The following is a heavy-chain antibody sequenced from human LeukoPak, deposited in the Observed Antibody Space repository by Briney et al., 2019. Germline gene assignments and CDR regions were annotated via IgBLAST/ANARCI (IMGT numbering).Heavy chain of an antibody. V-gene: IGHV1-18*01. Sequence: ASVKVSCKASGYTFTSYGISWVRQAPGQGLEWMGWISAYNGNTNYAQKLQGRVTMTTDTSTSTAYMELRSLRSGDTAVYYCARSDYGGNSVGSRYYYYYMDVWGKGTTVTVSS. D-gene: IGHD4-23*01. CDR1: GYTFTSYG. J-gene: IGHJ6*03. CDR2: ISAYNGNT. CDR3: ARSDYGGNSVGSRYYYYYMDV.